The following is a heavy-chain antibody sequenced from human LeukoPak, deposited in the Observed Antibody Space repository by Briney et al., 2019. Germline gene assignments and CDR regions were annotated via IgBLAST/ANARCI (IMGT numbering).Heavy chain of an antibody. J-gene: IGHJ4*02. D-gene: IGHD3-10*01. Sequence: GRSLRLSCAASGFTFDDYAMHWVRQAPGKGLERVSGISWNSGSIGYADSVKGRFTISRDNAKNSLYLQMNSLRAEDTALYYCAKDQTMVRGVISPYFDYWGQGTLVTVSS. CDR2: ISWNSGSI. CDR1: GFTFDDYA. CDR3: AKDQTMVRGVISPYFDY. V-gene: IGHV3-9*01.